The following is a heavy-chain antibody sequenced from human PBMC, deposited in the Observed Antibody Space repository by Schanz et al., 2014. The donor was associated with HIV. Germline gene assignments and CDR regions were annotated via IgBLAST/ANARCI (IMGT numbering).Heavy chain of an antibody. V-gene: IGHV1-69*06. Sequence: QVQLVQSGAEVMKPGAPVKVSCKASGYTFTSHGITWVRQAPGQGLEWMGGIIPVFGTTNYAQKFQGRVTITADKSTSTAYMELSSLRSEDTAVYYCAKDQGDVTGTPFDYWGQGTLVTVSS. CDR2: IIPVFGTT. J-gene: IGHJ4*02. CDR3: AKDQGDVTGTPFDY. CDR1: GYTFTSHG. D-gene: IGHD1-20*01.